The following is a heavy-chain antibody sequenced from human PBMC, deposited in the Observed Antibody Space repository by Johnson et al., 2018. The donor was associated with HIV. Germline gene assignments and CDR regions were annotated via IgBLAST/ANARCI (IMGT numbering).Heavy chain of an antibody. D-gene: IGHD6-6*01. J-gene: IGHJ3*02. CDR2: IYSGGST. V-gene: IGHV3-66*04. Sequence: EVHLVESGGGLVQPGGSLRLSCAASGFIVRITYMSWVRQAPGKGLEWVSVIYSGGSTYYADSVKGRFTVSRDNSKRTRYLQMNSLRAEDTAGYYCAKQHEQRVEPDAFDIWGQGTMVTVSS. CDR1: GFIVRITY. CDR3: AKQHEQRVEPDAFDI.